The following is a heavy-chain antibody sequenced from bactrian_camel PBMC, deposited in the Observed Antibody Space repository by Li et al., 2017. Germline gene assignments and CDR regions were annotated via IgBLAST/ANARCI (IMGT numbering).Heavy chain of an antibody. V-gene: IGHV3-2*01. Sequence: YTDSVKGRFTISRDNAKNTLSLQMNSLKTEDTALYYCATEPLLSQDETGYISDYGAFAYWGQGTQVTVS. CDR3: ATEPLLSQDETGYISDYGAFAY. J-gene: IGHJ6*01. D-gene: IGHD4*01.